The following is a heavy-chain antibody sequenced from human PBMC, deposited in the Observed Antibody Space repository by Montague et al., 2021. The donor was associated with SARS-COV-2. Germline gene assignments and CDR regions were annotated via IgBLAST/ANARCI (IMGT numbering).Heavy chain of an antibody. V-gene: IGHV3-30*04. J-gene: IGHJ4*02. CDR1: GFTFSSYA. Sequence: SLRLSCAASGFTFSSYAMHWVRQAPGKGLEWVAVISYDGSNKYYADSVKGRFTISRDNSKNTLYLQMNSLRAEDTAVYYCANSLVWFEIDYWGQGTLVTVSS. CDR2: ISYDGSNK. CDR3: ANSLVWFEIDY. D-gene: IGHD3-10*01.